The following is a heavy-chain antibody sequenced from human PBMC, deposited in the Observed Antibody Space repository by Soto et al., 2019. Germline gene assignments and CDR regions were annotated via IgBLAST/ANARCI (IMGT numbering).Heavy chain of an antibody. D-gene: IGHD5-12*01. CDR1: GSTFSSYG. Sequence: QVQLVESGGGVVQPGRSLRLSCAASGSTFSSYGMHWVRQAPGKGLEWVAVISYDGSNKYYADSVKGRFTISRDNSKNTLYLQMNSLRAEDTAVYYCAKDPQGGYNSPYYFDYWGQGTLVTVSS. J-gene: IGHJ4*02. V-gene: IGHV3-30*18. CDR3: AKDPQGGYNSPYYFDY. CDR2: ISYDGSNK.